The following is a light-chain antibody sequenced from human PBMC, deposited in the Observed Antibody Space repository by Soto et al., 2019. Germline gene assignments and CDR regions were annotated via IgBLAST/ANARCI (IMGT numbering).Light chain of an antibody. J-gene: IGKJ2*01. CDR3: QQFTSYPYT. CDR1: QSIGSS. V-gene: IGKV1-13*02. Sequence: AIHLTQSPSSLSASVGDRVTITCRASQSIGSSLAWYQQNPGKAPKLLISYASTLESGVPSRFSGSGSGTDFTLSISSLQAEDFATYYCQQFTSYPYTFAQGTKPEIK. CDR2: YAS.